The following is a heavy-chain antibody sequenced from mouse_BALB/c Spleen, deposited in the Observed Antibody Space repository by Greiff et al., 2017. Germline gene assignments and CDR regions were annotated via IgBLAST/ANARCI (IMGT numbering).Heavy chain of an antibody. Sequence: QVQLQQSGAELVKPGASVKMSCKASGYTFTSYWMHWVKQRPGQGLEWIGYINPSTGYTEYNQKFKDKATLTADKSSSTAYMQLSSLTSEDSAVYYGERGGYDGYFYWNFDDWGEGTTVTVSS. V-gene: IGHV1-7*01. D-gene: IGHD2-3*01. CDR3: ERGGYDGYFYWNFDD. CDR1: GYTFTSYW. CDR2: INPSTGYT. J-gene: IGHJ1*01.